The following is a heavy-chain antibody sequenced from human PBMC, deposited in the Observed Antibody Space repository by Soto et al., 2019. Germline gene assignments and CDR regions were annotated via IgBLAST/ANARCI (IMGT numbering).Heavy chain of an antibody. J-gene: IGHJ4*02. Sequence: QVTLKESGPVLVKPTETLTLTCTVSGFSLSNAEMGVSWIRQPPGKALEWLAHMVSNDEKSYSTSLKSRLTISKDTSNSQVVLTMTNMDPVDTGTFYCVRIVGGPGADFWGQGTLVTVSS. CDR2: MVSNDEK. V-gene: IGHV2-26*01. CDR3: VRIVGGPGADF. CDR1: GFSLSNAEMG. D-gene: IGHD3-10*01.